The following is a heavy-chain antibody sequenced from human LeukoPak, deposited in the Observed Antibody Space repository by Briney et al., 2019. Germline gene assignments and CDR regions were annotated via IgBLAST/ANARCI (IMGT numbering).Heavy chain of an antibody. CDR3: AKDSPGVGGYSYGNALFDY. J-gene: IGHJ4*02. V-gene: IGHV4-4*02. CDR2: IYHSGST. CDR1: GGSISSSNW. Sequence: SETLSLTCAVSGGSISSSNWWSWVRQPPGKGLEWIGEIYHSGSTNYNPSLKSRVTISVDKSKNQFSLKLSSVTAADTAVYYCAKDSPGVGGYSYGNALFDYWGQGTLVTVSS. D-gene: IGHD5-18*01.